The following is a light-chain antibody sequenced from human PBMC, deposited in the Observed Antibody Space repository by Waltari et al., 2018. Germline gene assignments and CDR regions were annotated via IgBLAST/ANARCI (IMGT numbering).Light chain of an antibody. CDR1: QSLLHTNGHYY. J-gene: IGKJ1*01. V-gene: IGKV2-28*01. CDR2: AAS. CDR3: MQALQTWT. Sequence: EIVMNQSPLSLSVTLGEPASISCTSSQSLLHTNGHYYLDWYLQKPGQSPQLLIYAASNRAPGVPDRCSGSGSGRDFTLTISRVEADDFGTYFCMQALQTWTFGQGTKVDMK.